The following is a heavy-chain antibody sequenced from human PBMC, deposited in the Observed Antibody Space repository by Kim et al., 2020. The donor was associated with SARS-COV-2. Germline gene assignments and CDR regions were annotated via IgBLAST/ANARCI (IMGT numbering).Heavy chain of an antibody. J-gene: IGHJ5*02. V-gene: IGHV3-23*03. CDR2: IYSGGSST. CDR3: AKDIWFDP. CDR1: GFTFSSYA. Sequence: GGSLRLSCAASGFTFSSYAMSWVRQAPGKGLEWVSVIYSGGSSTYYADSVKGRFTISRDNSKNTLYLQMNSLRAEDTAVYYCAKDIWFDPWGQGTLVTVSS.